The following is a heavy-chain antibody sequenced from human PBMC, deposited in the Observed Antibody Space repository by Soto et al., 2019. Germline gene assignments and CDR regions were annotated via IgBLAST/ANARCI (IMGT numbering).Heavy chain of an antibody. CDR2: LSYEGSEE. V-gene: IGHV3-30*03. CDR3: ALTRRSSILVGSGPGFEY. CDR1: GFNFGVFG. Sequence: QVRLVESGGGVVQPGRSLRLSCAASGFNFGVFGMHWVRQAPGKGLEWLSVLSYEGSEEYYADSVRGRFTISRDNSKNTLFLQVDSLRVDDTGVYYCALTRRSSILVGSGPGFEYCGQGTLVTVS. D-gene: IGHD2-15*01. J-gene: IGHJ4*02.